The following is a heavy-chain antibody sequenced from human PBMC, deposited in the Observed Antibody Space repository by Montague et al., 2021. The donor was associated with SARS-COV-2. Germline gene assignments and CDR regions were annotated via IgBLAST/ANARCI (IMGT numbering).Heavy chain of an antibody. CDR1: GFSISSGYY. D-gene: IGHD5-18*01. CDR3: AREARGYSYGVFPGFDY. Sequence: SETLSLTCSVSGFSISSGYYWGWIRQTPGKGLEWIGYVYYSGTTXYNPSLQSRVSISLDTSNNQFSLSLRSVTSADSAVYFCAREARGYSYGVFPGFDYWGLGVLVTVSS. J-gene: IGHJ4*02. V-gene: IGHV4-59*01. CDR2: VYYSGTT.